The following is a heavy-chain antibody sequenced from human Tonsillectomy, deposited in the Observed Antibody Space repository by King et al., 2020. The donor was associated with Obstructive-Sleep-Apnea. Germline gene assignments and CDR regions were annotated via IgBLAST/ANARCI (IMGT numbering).Heavy chain of an antibody. CDR2: MNPNSGNT. D-gene: IGHD3-10*01. CDR1: GYTFTGYD. V-gene: IGHV1-8*01. J-gene: IGHJ4*02. Sequence: VRLVESGAEVKKPGASVKVSCETSGYTFTGYDINWVRQATGQGPEWMVWMNPNSGNTGYAEKFQGRVTVTTDTSISTAYMELSSLTSEDTAIYYCARRPILVRGALGRVFDYWGQGTLVTVSS. CDR3: ARRPILVRGALGRVFDY.